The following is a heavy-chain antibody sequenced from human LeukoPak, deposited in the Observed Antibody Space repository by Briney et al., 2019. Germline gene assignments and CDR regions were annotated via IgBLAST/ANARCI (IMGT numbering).Heavy chain of an antibody. CDR1: GFTFSDYD. J-gene: IGHJ4*02. V-gene: IGHV3-11*05. CDR3: ARDTHDYYDISGHYSPDC. Sequence: GGSLRLSCAASGFTFSDYDMSWIRQAPGKGLQWVSYISNSGSNTNYADSVKGRFTISRDNAKNPLYLQMNSLRAEDTALYYCARDTHDYYDISGHYSPDCWGQGTLVSVSS. D-gene: IGHD3-22*01. CDR2: ISNSGSNT.